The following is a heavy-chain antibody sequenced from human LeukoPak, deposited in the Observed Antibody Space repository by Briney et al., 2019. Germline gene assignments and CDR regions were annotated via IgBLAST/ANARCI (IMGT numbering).Heavy chain of an antibody. CDR1: GYTFTNYA. Sequence: ASVTVSCTATGYTFTNYAMSWLRQAPGQGLEWMGWINTNTGNPTYAQGFTGRFVFSLDTSVSTTYLQISSLKAEDTAVYYCARDPNHYYDSSGYYGDYWGQGTLVTVSS. CDR3: ARDPNHYYDSSGYYGDY. CDR2: INTNTGNP. D-gene: IGHD3-22*01. V-gene: IGHV7-4-1*02. J-gene: IGHJ4*02.